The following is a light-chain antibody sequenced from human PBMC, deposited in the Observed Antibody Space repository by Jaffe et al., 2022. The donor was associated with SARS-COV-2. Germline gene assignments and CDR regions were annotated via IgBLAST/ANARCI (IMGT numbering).Light chain of an antibody. J-gene: IGKJ2*01. CDR1: QSVSTS. CDR2: GAS. Sequence: EIVLTQSPVTLSLSPGERATLSCRASQSVSTSLVWYQQKPGQAPRLLIFGASNRATGTPARFSGSGSGTDFTLTISSLEPEDSAVYYCQQRSNWLGTFGQGTKLEIK. V-gene: IGKV3-11*01. CDR3: QQRSNWLGT.